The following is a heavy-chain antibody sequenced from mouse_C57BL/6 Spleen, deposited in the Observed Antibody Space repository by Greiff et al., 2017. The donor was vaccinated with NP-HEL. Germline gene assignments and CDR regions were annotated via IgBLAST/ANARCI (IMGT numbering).Heavy chain of an antibody. D-gene: IGHD2-5*01. Sequence: QVQLKQPGAELVRPGSSVKLSCKASGYTFTSYWMHWVKQRPTQGLEWIGNIDPSDSETHYNQKFKDKATLTVNKSSSTAYMQLSSLTSEDSAVYYCARGAYSNRFAYWGQGTLVTVSA. CDR2: IDPSDSET. CDR1: GYTFTSYW. V-gene: IGHV1-52*01. CDR3: ARGAYSNRFAY. J-gene: IGHJ3*01.